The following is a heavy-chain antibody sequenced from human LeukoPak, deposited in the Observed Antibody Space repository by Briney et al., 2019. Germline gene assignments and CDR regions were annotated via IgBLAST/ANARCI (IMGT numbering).Heavy chain of an antibody. D-gene: IGHD4-11*01. Sequence: PSETLSLTCTIPGGSISTYFWSWIRQPPGKGLEWIASIYHSGKSYYNPSLESRVTISVDTSNTFFSLSLRSVPGAPRAVSFCARWRVTSSTWYSTYYYFFHMDFWGKGTTVTVSS. CDR2: IYHSGKS. V-gene: IGHV4-59*01. J-gene: IGHJ6*03. CDR3: ARWRVTSSTWYSTYYYFFHMDF. CDR1: GGSISTYF.